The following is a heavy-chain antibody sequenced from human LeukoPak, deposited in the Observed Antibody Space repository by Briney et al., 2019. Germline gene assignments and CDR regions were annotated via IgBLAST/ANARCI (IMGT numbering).Heavy chain of an antibody. CDR1: GFTFRNYG. D-gene: IGHD2-15*01. Sequence: GGSLRLSCAASGFTFRNYGMSWVRQAPGKGLEWVSVVSDSGSSAYYTDSVKGRFTISRDNSKNTLYLQMNSLRAEDTAVYYCAPDLRGAAWPLDYWGQGALVTVSS. CDR2: VSDSGSSA. V-gene: IGHV3-23*01. CDR3: APDLRGAAWPLDY. J-gene: IGHJ4*02.